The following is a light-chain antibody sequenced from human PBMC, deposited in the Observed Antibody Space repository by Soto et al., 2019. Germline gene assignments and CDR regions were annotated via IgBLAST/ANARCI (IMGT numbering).Light chain of an antibody. CDR2: DNS. J-gene: IGLJ7*01. CDR1: SSNIGAGYD. Sequence: QSVLTQPPSVSGAPGQRVTISCTGSSSNIGAGYDVHWYQQLPGTAPKLLIYDNSNRPSGVPDRFSGSKSGTSVSLAITGLQAEDEADYYCQSYDSSLSGAVFGGGTQLTVL. CDR3: QSYDSSLSGAV. V-gene: IGLV1-40*01.